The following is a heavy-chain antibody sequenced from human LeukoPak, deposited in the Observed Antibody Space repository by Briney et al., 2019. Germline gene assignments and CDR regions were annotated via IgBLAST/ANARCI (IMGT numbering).Heavy chain of an antibody. CDR3: ARVDSRGYEYDY. J-gene: IGHJ4*02. Sequence: ASVKVSCKASGYTFTAYYMRWVRQAPGQGLEWMGWINPNSGGTNYAQKFQGRVTMTRDTSISTAYMELSRLRSDDTAVYYCARVDSRGYEYDYWGQGTLVTVSS. D-gene: IGHD3-3*01. CDR1: GYTFTAYY. CDR2: INPNSGGT. V-gene: IGHV1-2*02.